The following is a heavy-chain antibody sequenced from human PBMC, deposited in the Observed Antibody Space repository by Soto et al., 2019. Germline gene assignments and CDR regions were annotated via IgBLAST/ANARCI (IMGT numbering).Heavy chain of an antibody. Sequence: EVHLLESGGGLVQPGGSLRLSCAASGFTFSSYAMSWVRQAPGKGLEWVSAISGSGGSTYYADSVKGRFTISRDNSKTTLYLQMNSLRAEDTAVYYCAKGGDYGSGLFDPWGQGTLVTVSS. CDR3: AKGGDYGSGLFDP. CDR2: ISGSGGST. CDR1: GFTFSSYA. V-gene: IGHV3-23*01. J-gene: IGHJ5*02. D-gene: IGHD3-10*01.